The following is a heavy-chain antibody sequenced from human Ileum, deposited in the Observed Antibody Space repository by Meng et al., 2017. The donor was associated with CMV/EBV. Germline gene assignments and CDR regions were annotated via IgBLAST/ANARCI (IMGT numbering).Heavy chain of an antibody. CDR1: SAAIRPYY. V-gene: IGHV4-4*07. J-gene: IGHJ4*02. CDR2: IYTGGPT. Sequence: LRESGPGLVKPLEPLSLTCPVSSAAIRPYYWNWLRQPAGKGLEWIGRIYTGGPTDYNPSLKSRVTMSVDTSKNQFFLNLSSVTAADTAVYYCARGQTVRGFEYWGLGILVTVSS. D-gene: IGHD3-10*01. CDR3: ARGQTVRGFEY.